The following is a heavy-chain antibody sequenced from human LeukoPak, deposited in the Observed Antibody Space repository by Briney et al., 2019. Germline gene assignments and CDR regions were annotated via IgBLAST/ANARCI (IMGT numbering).Heavy chain of an antibody. CDR1: GFTFSSYS. Sequence: GGSLRLSCAASGFTFSSYSMNWVRQAPGKGLEWVSSISSSSSYIYYADSAKGRFTISRDNAKNSLYLQMNSLRAEDTAVYYCARAPYYYDSSGYFDQSYFDYWGQGTLVTVSS. CDR3: ARAPYYYDSSGYFDQSYFDY. V-gene: IGHV3-21*01. J-gene: IGHJ4*02. D-gene: IGHD3-22*01. CDR2: ISSSSSYI.